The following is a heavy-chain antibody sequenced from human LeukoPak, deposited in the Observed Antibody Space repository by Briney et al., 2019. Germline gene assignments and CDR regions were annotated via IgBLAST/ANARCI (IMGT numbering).Heavy chain of an antibody. V-gene: IGHV3-21*01. CDR3: ARDAFGDDWFDP. J-gene: IGHJ5*02. CDR1: GFTFSSYS. D-gene: IGHD4-17*01. CDR2: ISSSSSYI. Sequence: TGGSLRLSCAASGFTFSSYSMNWVRQAPGKGLEWVSSISSSSSYIYYADSVKGRFTISRDNAKNSLYLQMNSLRAEDTAVYYCARDAFGDDWFDPWGQGTLVTVSS.